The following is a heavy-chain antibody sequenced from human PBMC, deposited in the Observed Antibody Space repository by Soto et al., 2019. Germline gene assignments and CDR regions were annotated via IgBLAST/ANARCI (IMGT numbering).Heavy chain of an antibody. Sequence: SETLSLTCTVSGGSISSGGYYWSWIRQHPGKGLKWLGRTYYRSKWYNDYAVSVKSRITINPDTSKNQFSLQLNSVTPEDTAVYYCARAVGAIGAFDIWGQGTMVTVSS. D-gene: IGHD1-26*01. CDR2: TYYRSKWYN. J-gene: IGHJ3*02. CDR1: GGSISSGGYY. V-gene: IGHV6-1*01. CDR3: ARAVGAIGAFDI.